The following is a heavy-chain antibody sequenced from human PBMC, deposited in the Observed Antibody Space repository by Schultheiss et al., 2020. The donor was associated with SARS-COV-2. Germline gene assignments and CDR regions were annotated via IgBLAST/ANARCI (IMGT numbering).Heavy chain of an antibody. CDR1: GFTFSSYG. J-gene: IGHJ6*02. D-gene: IGHD3-3*01. Sequence: EGSLRLSCAASGFTFSSYGLHWVRQAPGKGLEWVAVIWYDGSNKYYADSVKGRFTISRDNSKNTLYLQMNSLRAEDTAVYFCARAPITIFGVVVYYYGMDVWGQGTTVTVSS. V-gene: IGHV3-33*01. CDR2: IWYDGSNK. CDR3: ARAPITIFGVVVYYYGMDV.